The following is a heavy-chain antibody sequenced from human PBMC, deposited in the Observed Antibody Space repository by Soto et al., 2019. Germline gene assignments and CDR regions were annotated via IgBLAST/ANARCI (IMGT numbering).Heavy chain of an antibody. CDR3: ARVYPNDAFDI. J-gene: IGHJ3*02. V-gene: IGHV3-7*04. CDR2: IKQDGSEK. CDR1: GFTFSSYW. Sequence: EVQLVESGGGLVQPGGSLRLSCAAGGFTFSSYWMRWVRQAPGKGLEWVANIKQDGSEKYYVDSVKGRFTISRDNAKNSLYLQMNSLRVEDTAVYYCARVYPNDAFDIWGQGTMVTVSS.